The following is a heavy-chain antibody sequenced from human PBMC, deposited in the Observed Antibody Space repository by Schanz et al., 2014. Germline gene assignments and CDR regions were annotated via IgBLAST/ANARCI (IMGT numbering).Heavy chain of an antibody. CDR3: ARGTDWNLHY. Sequence: QEQLVESGGGVVQPGRSLRLSCAASGFAFSVYGMHWVRQAPGKGPEWVAVIWSDGSTKYYADSVKGRFTISRDNSKNTLYLQMNSLRADDTAVYYCARGTDWNLHYWGQGTLVTVSS. V-gene: IGHV3-33*03. CDR2: IWSDGSTK. CDR1: GFAFSVYG. D-gene: IGHD1-1*01. J-gene: IGHJ4*02.